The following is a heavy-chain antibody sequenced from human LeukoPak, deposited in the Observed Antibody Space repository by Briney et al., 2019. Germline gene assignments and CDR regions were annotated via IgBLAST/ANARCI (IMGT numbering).Heavy chain of an antibody. CDR1: GGSISSYY. V-gene: IGHV4-59*08. CDR3: ARQGESSSWYPYYYGMDV. D-gene: IGHD6-13*01. J-gene: IGHJ6*02. CDR2: IYYSGST. Sequence: KPSETLSLTCTVSGGSISSYYWSWIRQPPGKGLEWIGYIYYSGSTNYNPSLKSRVTISLDTSKNQFSLTLSSVTAADTAVYYCARQGESSSWYPYYYGMDVWGQGTTVTVSS.